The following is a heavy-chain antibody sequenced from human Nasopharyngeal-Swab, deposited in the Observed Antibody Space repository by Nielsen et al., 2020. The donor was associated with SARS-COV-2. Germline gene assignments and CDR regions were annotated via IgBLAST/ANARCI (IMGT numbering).Heavy chain of an antibody. CDR2: IWYDGSKK. CDR1: GLTISSYG. CDR3: AREKWELGGFDY. Sequence: GRPLRLPFAVSGLTISSYGLVWVHQAPGKGLEWVAVIWYDGSKKYYADSVKGRFTISRDNSKNTLYLQMNSLRAEDTAVYYCAREKWELGGFDYWGQGTLVTVSS. J-gene: IGHJ4*02. V-gene: IGHV3-33*01. D-gene: IGHD1-26*01.